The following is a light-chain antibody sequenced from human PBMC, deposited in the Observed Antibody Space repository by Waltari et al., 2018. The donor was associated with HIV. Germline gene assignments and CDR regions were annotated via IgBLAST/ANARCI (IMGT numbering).Light chain of an antibody. CDR1: QSVSRN. CDR2: GAS. V-gene: IGKV3-15*01. Sequence: EIVMTQSPATLSVSPGESATLSCRASQSVSRNLAWYQQKPGQAPRLLIYGASTRATGIPARFSGSGSGTEFTLIISSLRSEDFAVYYCQQYSNWPITFGQGTRLEIK. J-gene: IGKJ5*01. CDR3: QQYSNWPIT.